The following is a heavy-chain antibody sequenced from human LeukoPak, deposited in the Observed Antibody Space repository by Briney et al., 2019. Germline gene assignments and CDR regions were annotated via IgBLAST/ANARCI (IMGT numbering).Heavy chain of an antibody. Sequence: ASVKVSCKAYGYTFTNNDINWIRQATGRGLEWMGWINPNSGNRGHTQKFQGRVTLTMNTPTSTAYMDLTSLTSEDTAVYYCARGPPGEDHYYLDVWAKGTTVTVSS. CDR1: GYTFTNND. CDR2: INPNSGNR. J-gene: IGHJ6*03. CDR3: ARGPPGEDHYYLDV. V-gene: IGHV1-8*02. D-gene: IGHD7-27*01.